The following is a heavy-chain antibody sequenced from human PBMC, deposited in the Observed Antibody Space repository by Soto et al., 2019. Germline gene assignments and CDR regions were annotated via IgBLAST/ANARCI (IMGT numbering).Heavy chain of an antibody. CDR1: GGSIRSGDYY. D-gene: IGHD6-13*01. CDR3: AREIMAADHFDY. CDR2: VHYSGNT. Sequence: QIQLHESGPGLVKPSQTLSLTCTVSGGSIRSGDYYWSWIRQTPERGLEWCGYVHYSGNTFYNPFLKSRATISLDTSSNQFSLNLSSVTAADSAVYYCAREIMAADHFDYWGQGALVTVSS. V-gene: IGHV4-30-4*01. J-gene: IGHJ4*02.